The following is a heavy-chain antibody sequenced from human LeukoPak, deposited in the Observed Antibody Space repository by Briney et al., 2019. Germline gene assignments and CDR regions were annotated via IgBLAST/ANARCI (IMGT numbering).Heavy chain of an antibody. D-gene: IGHD5-24*01. V-gene: IGHV3-21*01. J-gene: IGHJ4*02. CDR2: VSSSYAYI. CDR3: ERLLGQGDGYKAFDY. Sequence: PGGSLRLSCAASGFTFTSYSINWVRQAPGKGLEWVSGVSSSYAYIYYADSVKGRFTISRDDAKNSLYLQMNSLRAEDTAVYYCERLLGQGDGYKAFDYWGQGTLVTVSS. CDR1: GFTFTSYS.